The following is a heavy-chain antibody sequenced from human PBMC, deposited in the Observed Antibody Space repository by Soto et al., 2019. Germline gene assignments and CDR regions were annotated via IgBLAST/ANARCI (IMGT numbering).Heavy chain of an antibody. D-gene: IGHD3-10*01. CDR1: GFSFIRYG. CDR3: AREPANDGSDY. Sequence: QVQLVESGGGVVQPGRSLRLSCVASGFSFIRYGFHWIRQAPGKGLEWVATMWSDGSGKYYADSVKGRFTISRDSSKYTLYLHMDSLGVDDTAMYYCAREPANDGSDYWGQGTLVTVSS. CDR2: MWSDGSGK. J-gene: IGHJ4*02. V-gene: IGHV3-33*01.